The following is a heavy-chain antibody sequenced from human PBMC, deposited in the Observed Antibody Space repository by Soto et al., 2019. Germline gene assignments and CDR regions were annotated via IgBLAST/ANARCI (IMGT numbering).Heavy chain of an antibody. J-gene: IGHJ6*02. D-gene: IGHD2-2*01. CDR3: VRSVPAATWQYSCMDV. CDR1: GDAVSSSSC. Sequence: PSETLSLTCAVSGDAVSSSSCWSWVRQSPGTGLEWIGEIYHSGTFNYNPSLASRVSVSVDKSRNQLSLNLKSVTAADTAVYYCVRSVPAATWQYSCMDVWGQGTTVTVSS. V-gene: IGHV4-4*02. CDR2: IYHSGTF.